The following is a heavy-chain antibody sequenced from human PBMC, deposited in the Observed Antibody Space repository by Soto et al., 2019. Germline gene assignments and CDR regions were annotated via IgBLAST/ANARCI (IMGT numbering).Heavy chain of an antibody. Sequence: QVQLVESGGGVVQPGRSVRLSCAASGFTFSSYGMHWVRQAPGKGLEWVAVISYDGSNKYYADSVKGRFTISRDNSKNTLYLQMNSLRAEDTAVYYCAKGPYSSSWFYFDYWGQGTLVTVSS. CDR1: GFTFSSYG. CDR3: AKGPYSSSWFYFDY. CDR2: ISYDGSNK. D-gene: IGHD6-13*01. J-gene: IGHJ4*02. V-gene: IGHV3-30*18.